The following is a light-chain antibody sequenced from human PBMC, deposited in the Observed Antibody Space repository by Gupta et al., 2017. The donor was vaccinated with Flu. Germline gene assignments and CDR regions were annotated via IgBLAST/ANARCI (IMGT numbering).Light chain of an antibody. CDR2: ATN. Sequence: QSMLTQPPSVSGAPGQRVTISCTGSISNIGTVYDVHWYQHLPGTAPRLRLYATNNRPSGVPDRFSGSKSGTSASLAITGRQAEDEADYYCQSYDSSLIGYVFGTGTRVTVL. CDR1: ISNIGTVYD. J-gene: IGLJ1*01. CDR3: QSYDSSLIGYV. V-gene: IGLV1-40*01.